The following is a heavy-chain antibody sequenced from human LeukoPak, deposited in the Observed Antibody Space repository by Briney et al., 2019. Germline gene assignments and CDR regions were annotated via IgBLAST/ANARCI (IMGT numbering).Heavy chain of an antibody. D-gene: IGHD6-19*01. CDR1: GYSISSGYY. Sequence: PSETLSLTCAVSGYSISSGYYWGWIRQPPGKGLEWIGSIYHSGSTSYNPSLKSPATISVNTSKNQFSLKLSSVTAADTAVYYCGRGGYSSGWLYYFDYWGQGTLVTVSS. J-gene: IGHJ4*02. V-gene: IGHV4-38-2*01. CDR3: GRGGYSSGWLYYFDY. CDR2: IYHSGST.